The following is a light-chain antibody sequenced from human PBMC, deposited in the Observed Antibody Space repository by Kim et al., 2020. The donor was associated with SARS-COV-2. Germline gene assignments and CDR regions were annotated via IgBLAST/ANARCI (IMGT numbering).Light chain of an antibody. CDR1: QGIPNS. CDR3: QKYNSAPWT. Sequence: VSVGDAVTITCRASQGIPNSLAWYQQKPGKGPQLLIYAASALQSGVPSRFSGSGSGTDFTLTISSLQPEDVATCYCQKYNSAPWTFGQGTKVEIK. V-gene: IGKV1-27*01. CDR2: AAS. J-gene: IGKJ1*01.